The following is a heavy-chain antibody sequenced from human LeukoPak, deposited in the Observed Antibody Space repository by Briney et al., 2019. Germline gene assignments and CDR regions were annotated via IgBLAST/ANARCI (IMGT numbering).Heavy chain of an antibody. CDR3: TRGLNGGIDY. Sequence: GGSLRLSCAASRFTFSSYAMSWVRQAPGKGLEWVSAIGTVGDTYYPGSVKGRFIISRENAKNSLYLQMNSLRAGDTAVYYCTRGLNGGIDYWGQGTLVTISS. CDR2: IGTVGDT. CDR1: RFTFSSYA. D-gene: IGHD4-23*01. J-gene: IGHJ4*02. V-gene: IGHV3-13*01.